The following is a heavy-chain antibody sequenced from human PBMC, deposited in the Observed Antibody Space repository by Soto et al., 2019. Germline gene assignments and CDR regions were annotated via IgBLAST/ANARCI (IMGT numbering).Heavy chain of an antibody. CDR2: TVASRGST. CDR3: TRVAGSGSGSTHFDN. J-gene: IGHJ4*02. D-gene: IGHD3-10*01. CDR1: GYTFFTYG. Sequence: QVQLVQSGAEVTKPGASVKVSCKTCGYTFFTYGLSWVRQAPGQGLEWIGWTVASRGSTIYAQKFQGRVTVTTDRSTDTGYLELRSLTSDDTALYYCTRVAGSGSGSTHFDNWGQGTLVTVSS. V-gene: IGHV1-18*01.